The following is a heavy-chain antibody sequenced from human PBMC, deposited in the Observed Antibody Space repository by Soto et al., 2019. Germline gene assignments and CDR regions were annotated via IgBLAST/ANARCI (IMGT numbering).Heavy chain of an antibody. CDR1: GGSFSGYY. J-gene: IGHJ4*02. CDR3: ARTGLGYCTNGVCYPYYFDY. D-gene: IGHD2-8*01. Sequence: QVQLQQWGAGLLKPSETLSLTCAVYGGSFSGYYWSWIRQPPGKGLEWIGEINHSGSTNYNPSLKSRAPISVDTSKNPVSLKLSSVNAADTAVYYCARTGLGYCTNGVCYPYYFDYWGQGTLVTVSS. CDR2: INHSGST. V-gene: IGHV4-34*01.